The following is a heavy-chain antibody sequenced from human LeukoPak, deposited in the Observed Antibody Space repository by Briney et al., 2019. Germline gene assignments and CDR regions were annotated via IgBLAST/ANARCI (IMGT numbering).Heavy chain of an antibody. V-gene: IGHV4-61*02. CDR2: IYTSGST. Sequence: PSQTLSLTCTVSGGSISSGSYYWRWIRQPAGKGREWIGRIYTSGSTNYNPSLKSRVTISVDTSKNQFSLKLSSVTAADTAVYYCARELDTAMVTYYFDYWGQGTLVTVSS. D-gene: IGHD5-18*01. CDR3: ARELDTAMVTYYFDY. J-gene: IGHJ4*02. CDR1: GGSISSGSYY.